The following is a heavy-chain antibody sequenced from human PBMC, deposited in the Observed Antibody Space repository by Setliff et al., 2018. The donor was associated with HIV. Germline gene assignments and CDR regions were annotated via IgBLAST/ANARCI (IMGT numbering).Heavy chain of an antibody. CDR1: GFTFSDYE. CDR3: GRDKWLVPDTLGI. CDR2: VSGSGTTM. V-gene: IGHV3-48*03. J-gene: IGHJ3*02. D-gene: IGHD6-19*01. Sequence: PGGSLRLSCAASGFTFSDYEINWVRQAPGNGLEWISYVSGSGTTMYYADSGKGRFTISRDNAKNSLYLQMNSLRAEDMALYYCGRDKWLVPDTLGIWGQGTMVTVSS.